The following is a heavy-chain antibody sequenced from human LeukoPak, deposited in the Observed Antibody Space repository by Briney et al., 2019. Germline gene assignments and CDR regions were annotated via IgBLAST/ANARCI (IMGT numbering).Heavy chain of an antibody. CDR1: GFTFSSYA. Sequence: GGSLRLSCAASGFTFSSYAMSWVRQAPGKGLEWVSAISGSGGSTYYADSVKGRFTISRDNSKNTLYLQMNSLRAEDTAVYYCAKVVHYDFWSGYLDYWGQGTLVTVSS. V-gene: IGHV3-23*01. D-gene: IGHD3-3*01. CDR3: AKVVHYDFWSGYLDY. J-gene: IGHJ4*02. CDR2: ISGSGGST.